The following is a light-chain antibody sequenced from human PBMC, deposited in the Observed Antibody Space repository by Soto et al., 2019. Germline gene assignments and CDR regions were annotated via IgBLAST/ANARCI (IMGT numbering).Light chain of an antibody. V-gene: IGLV3-21*04. CDR2: YDS. J-gene: IGLJ2*01. Sequence: SYELTQPPSVSVDPGKTARITCGGNNIGSKSVHWYQQKPGQAPVLVIYYDSDRPSGIPERFSGSNSGNTATLTISRVEAGDEADYYCQVWDSSSDHPGVVFGGGTKLTVL. CDR1: NIGSKS. CDR3: QVWDSSSDHPGVV.